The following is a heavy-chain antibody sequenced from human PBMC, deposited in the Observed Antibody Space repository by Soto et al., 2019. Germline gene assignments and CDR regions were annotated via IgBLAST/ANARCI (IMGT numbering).Heavy chain of an antibody. Sequence: EVQLLQSGGGLVQPGGSLSLSCAASGFTFSSYAMRWVRQAPGKGLEWVSSISGSGGTKYYTDSWRGRFTVSRDNSKNTLHLQMNRLRAEDTAVYYCGKGNGDHAVDIWGQGTTVTVSS. J-gene: IGHJ3*02. CDR1: GFTFSSYA. CDR3: GKGNGDHAVDI. CDR2: ISGSGGTK. V-gene: IGHV3-23*01.